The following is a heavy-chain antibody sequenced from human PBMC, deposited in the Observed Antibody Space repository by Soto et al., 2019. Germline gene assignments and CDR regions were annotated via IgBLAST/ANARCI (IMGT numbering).Heavy chain of an antibody. D-gene: IGHD5-12*01. CDR3: AKEEKGWITYPSALPS. J-gene: IGHJ5*02. CDR1: GYTFNTHA. Sequence: QVHLVQSGAEVKEPGSSVRVSCKASGYTFNTHAIHWLRQALGQGPEWKGVILPIFGTANYVERYQGRLTITADESTSTAYMELTGLTSEDTAFCFCAKEEKGWITYPSALPSWGQATLVTVSS. V-gene: IGHV1-69*01. CDR2: ILPIFGTA.